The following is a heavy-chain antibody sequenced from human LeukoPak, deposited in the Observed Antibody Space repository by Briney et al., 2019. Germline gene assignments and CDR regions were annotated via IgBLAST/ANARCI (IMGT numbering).Heavy chain of an antibody. CDR1: GYTFTGYY. CDR2: INPNSGGT. J-gene: IGHJ5*02. Sequence: ASVKVSCKASGYTFTGYYMHWVRQAPGQGLEWMGWINPNSGGTNYAQKFQGRVTMTRDTSISTAYMELSRLRSDDTAVYYCASSYTVVVPAAMGFDPWGQGTLVTVSS. CDR3: ASSYTVVVPAAMGFDP. D-gene: IGHD2-2*01. V-gene: IGHV1-2*02.